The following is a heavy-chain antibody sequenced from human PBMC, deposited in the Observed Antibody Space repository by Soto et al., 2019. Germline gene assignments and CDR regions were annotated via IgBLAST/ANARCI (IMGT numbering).Heavy chain of an antibody. J-gene: IGHJ6*02. CDR1: GSTFSSSE. CDR3: ASVNLRFSYGIDV. D-gene: IGHD3-3*01. Sequence: EVQLVESGGGLVQPGGSLRLSCAASGSTFSSSEMHWVRQAPGKGLEWVSYISKSSSVIYYADSVKGRFTISRDNAKNLLYLQMNSLRAEDTAVYFCASVNLRFSYGIDVWGQGTTVPVSS. V-gene: IGHV3-48*03. CDR2: ISKSSSVI.